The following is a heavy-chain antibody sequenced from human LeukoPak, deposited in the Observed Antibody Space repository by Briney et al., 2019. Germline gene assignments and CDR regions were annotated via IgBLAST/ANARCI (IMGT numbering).Heavy chain of an antibody. CDR2: ITGHSSTI. Sequence: GGSLRLSSAVSGFTFSSYSMDWVRQAPGKGLEWVSYITGHSSTIYYADSVKGRFTISRDNAKNSLYLQMNSLRAEDTAVYYCAELGITMIGGVWGKGTTVTISS. J-gene: IGHJ6*04. CDR1: GFTFSSYS. D-gene: IGHD3-10*02. CDR3: AELGITMIGGV. V-gene: IGHV3-48*01.